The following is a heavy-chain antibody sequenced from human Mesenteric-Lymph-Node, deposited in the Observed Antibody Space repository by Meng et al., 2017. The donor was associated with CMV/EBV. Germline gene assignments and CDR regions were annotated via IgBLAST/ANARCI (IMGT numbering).Heavy chain of an antibody. Sequence: GSLRLSCAVYGGSFSGYYWSWIRQPPGKGLEWIGEINHSGSTNYNPSLKSRVTISVDTSKNQFSLKLSSVTAADTAVYYCARGPAAQYYFDYWGQGTLVTVSS. CDR3: ARGPAAQYYFDY. CDR1: GGSFSGYY. CDR2: INHSGST. V-gene: IGHV4-34*01. J-gene: IGHJ4*02. D-gene: IGHD6-13*01.